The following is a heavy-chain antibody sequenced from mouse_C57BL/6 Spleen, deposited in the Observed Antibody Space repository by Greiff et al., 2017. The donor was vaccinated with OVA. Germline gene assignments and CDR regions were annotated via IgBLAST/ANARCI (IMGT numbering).Heavy chain of an antibody. J-gene: IGHJ1*03. CDR3: ERPGDGWYFDV. CDR2: ISSGSSTI. CDR1: GFTFSDYG. V-gene: IGHV5-17*01. Sequence: EVKLVESGGGLVKPGGSLKLSCAASGFTFSDYGMHWVRQAPEKGLEWVAYISSGSSTIYYADTVKGRFTISRDKAKNTRFLQMTSLRSEDTAMYYCERPGDGWYFDVWGTGTTVTVSS. D-gene: IGHD2-3*01.